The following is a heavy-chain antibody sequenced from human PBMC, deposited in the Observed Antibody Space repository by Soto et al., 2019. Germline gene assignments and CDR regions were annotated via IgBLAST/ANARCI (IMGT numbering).Heavy chain of an antibody. CDR1: GYTFTSYG. CDR3: ARVYGSGSYYIFGY. Sequence: ASVKVSCKASGYTFTSYGISWVRQAPGQGLEWMGWISAYNGNTNYAQKLQGRVTMTTDTSTSTAYMELRSLRSDDTAVYYCARVYGSGSYYIFGYWGQGTLVTVSS. D-gene: IGHD3-10*01. V-gene: IGHV1-18*01. CDR2: ISAYNGNT. J-gene: IGHJ4*02.